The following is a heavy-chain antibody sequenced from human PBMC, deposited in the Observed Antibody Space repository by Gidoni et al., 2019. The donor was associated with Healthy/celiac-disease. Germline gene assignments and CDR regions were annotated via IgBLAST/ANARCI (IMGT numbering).Heavy chain of an antibody. D-gene: IGHD1-26*01. Sequence: EVQLVESGGGLVKPGGSLRLSCAASGFTFSSYSMNWVRQAPGKGLEWVSSISSSSSYIYYADSVKGRFTISRDNAKNSLYLQMNSLRAEDTAVYYCASLGGKGLQWELRWDWYFDLWGRGTLVTVSS. V-gene: IGHV3-21*01. CDR2: ISSSSSYI. J-gene: IGHJ2*01. CDR3: ASLGGKGLQWELRWDWYFDL. CDR1: GFTFSSYS.